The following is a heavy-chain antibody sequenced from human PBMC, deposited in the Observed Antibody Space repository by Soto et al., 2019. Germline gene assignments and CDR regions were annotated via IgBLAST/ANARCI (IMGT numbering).Heavy chain of an antibody. Sequence: SETLSLTCTVSGGSISSYYWSWIRQPPGKGLEWIGYIYYSGSTNYNPSLKSRVTISVDTSKNQFSLKLSSVTAADTAVYYCARAVGEATPSYYYYYYMDVWGKGTTVTVSS. J-gene: IGHJ6*03. V-gene: IGHV4-59*01. D-gene: IGHD5-12*01. CDR3: ARAVGEATPSYYYYYYMDV. CDR1: GGSISSYY. CDR2: IYYSGST.